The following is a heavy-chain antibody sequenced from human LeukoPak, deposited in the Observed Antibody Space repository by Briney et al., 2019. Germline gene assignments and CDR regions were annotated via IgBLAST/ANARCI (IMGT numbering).Heavy chain of an antibody. V-gene: IGHV4-34*01. CDR2: INHSGST. CDR1: GGSFSGYY. Sequence: SETLSLTCAVYGGSFSGYYWSWIRQPPGKGLEWIGEINHSGSTNYNPSLKSRVTISVGTSKNQFSLKLSSVTAADTAVYYCARGQGLTDAFDIWGQGTMVTVSS. CDR3: ARGQGLTDAFDI. D-gene: IGHD3-9*01. J-gene: IGHJ3*02.